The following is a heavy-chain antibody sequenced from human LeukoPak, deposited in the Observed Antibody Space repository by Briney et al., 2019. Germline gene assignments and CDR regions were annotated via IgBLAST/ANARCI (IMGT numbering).Heavy chain of an antibody. CDR2: INPSGGST. D-gene: IGHD4-17*01. CDR1: GYTFTGYY. J-gene: IGHJ6*03. CDR3: ARQDYGDYLYYYYYMDV. Sequence: GASVKVSCKASGYTFTGYYMHWVRQAPGQGLEWMGIINPSGGSTSYAQKFQGRVTMTRDMSTSTVYMELSGLRSEDTAVYYCARQDYGDYLYYYYYMDVWGKGTTVTVSS. V-gene: IGHV1-46*01.